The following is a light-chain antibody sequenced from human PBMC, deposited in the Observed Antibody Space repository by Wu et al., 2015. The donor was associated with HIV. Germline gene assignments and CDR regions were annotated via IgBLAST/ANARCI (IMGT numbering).Light chain of an antibody. V-gene: IGKV3-20*01. CDR3: QQYEF. CDR1: QYGS. Sequence: EIVLTQSPGTLSLSPGERATLSCRTSQYGSLAWYQQRPGQAPRLVIYGGSSRATGIPDRFTGSRSGADYTLTINRLEPEDFGIYYCQQYEFFGQGTK. J-gene: IGKJ2*01. CDR2: GGS.